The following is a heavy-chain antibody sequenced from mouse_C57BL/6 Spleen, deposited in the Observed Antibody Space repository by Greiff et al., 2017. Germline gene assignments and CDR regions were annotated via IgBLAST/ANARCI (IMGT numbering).Heavy chain of an antibody. Sequence: VQLKESGPGLVKPSQSLSLTCSVTGYSITSGYYWNWIRQFPGNKLEWMGYISYDGSNNYNPSLKNRISITRDPSKNQFFLKLNSVTTEDTATYYCARGGTGTYYFDYWGQGTTLTVSS. D-gene: IGHD3-3*01. CDR1: GYSITSGYY. V-gene: IGHV3-6*01. J-gene: IGHJ2*01. CDR2: ISYDGSN. CDR3: ARGGTGTYYFDY.